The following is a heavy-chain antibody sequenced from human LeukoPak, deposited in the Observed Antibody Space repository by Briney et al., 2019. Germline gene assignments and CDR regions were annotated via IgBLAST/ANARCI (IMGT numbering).Heavy chain of an antibody. D-gene: IGHD5-18*01. CDR2: FDPEDGET. Sequence: ASVKVSCKVSGYTLTELSMHWVRQPPGKGLEWMGGFDPEDGETIYAQKFQGRGTITEDTSTNTPYMELSSLRSEDTAVYYCARSGQWIQLWADAFHIWGQGPMVTVSP. V-gene: IGHV1-24*01. J-gene: IGHJ3*02. CDR1: GYTLTELS. CDR3: ARSGQWIQLWADAFHI.